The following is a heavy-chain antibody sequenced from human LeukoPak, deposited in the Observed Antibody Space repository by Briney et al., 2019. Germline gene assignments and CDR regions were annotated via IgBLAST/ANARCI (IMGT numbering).Heavy chain of an antibody. CDR1: GYSISSGYY. V-gene: IGHV4-38-2*02. CDR2: IYPTGST. D-gene: IGHD6-19*01. J-gene: IGHJ5*02. CDR3: AKDPGDSSGWPNWFDP. Sequence: SETLSLTCTVSGYSISSGYYWGWIRQPPGKGLEWIGNIYPTGSTYYNPSLKSRVTISVDTSKNQFSLKLSSVTAADTAVYYCAKDPGDSSGWPNWFDPWGQGTLVTVSS.